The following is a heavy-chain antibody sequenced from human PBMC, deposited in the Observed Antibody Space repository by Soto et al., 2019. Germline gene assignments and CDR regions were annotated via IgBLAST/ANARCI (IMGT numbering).Heavy chain of an antibody. J-gene: IGHJ4*02. CDR2: IYHSRST. V-gene: IGHV4-30-2*01. CDR1: GGSISSGGYS. CDR3: ARDPGR. Sequence: SETLSLTCAVSGGSISSGGYSWSWIRQPPGKGLEWIGYIYHSRSTYYNPSLKSRVTISVDRSKNQFSLKLSSVTAADTAVYYCARDPGRWGQGTLVTVSS.